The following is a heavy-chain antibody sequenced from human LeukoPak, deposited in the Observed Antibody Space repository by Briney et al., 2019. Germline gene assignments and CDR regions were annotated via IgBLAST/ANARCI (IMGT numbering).Heavy chain of an antibody. V-gene: IGHV3-74*01. Sequence: GGSLRLSCAASGFTFSSYWMHWVRHAPGKGLVWVSRINSDGSSTYYADSVKGRFTISRDNSKNTLYLQMNSLRAEDTAVYYCAKTLDCSGGSCYPAYYYYGMDVWGQGTTVTVSS. CDR3: AKTLDCSGGSCYPAYYYYGMDV. CDR2: INSDGSST. J-gene: IGHJ6*02. CDR1: GFTFSSYW. D-gene: IGHD2-15*01.